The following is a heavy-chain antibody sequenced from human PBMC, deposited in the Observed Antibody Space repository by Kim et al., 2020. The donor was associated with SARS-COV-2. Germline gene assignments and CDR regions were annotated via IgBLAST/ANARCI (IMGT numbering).Heavy chain of an antibody. Sequence: GGSLRLSCAASGFTFNNFGMHWVRQAPGKGLEWVAVIRYDGTIQYYGHSVKGRFTISRDDPMNTLYLQMSNLTAADTAVYYCAKALYVGVVGVPPPDHWGQGTLVTVSS. D-gene: IGHD3-3*01. V-gene: IGHV3-30*02. J-gene: IGHJ5*02. CDR1: GFTFNNFG. CDR3: AKALYVGVVGVPPPDH. CDR2: IRYDGTIQ.